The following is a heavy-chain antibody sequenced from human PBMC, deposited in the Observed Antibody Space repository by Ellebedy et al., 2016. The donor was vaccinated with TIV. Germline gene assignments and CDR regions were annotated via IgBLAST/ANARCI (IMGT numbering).Heavy chain of an antibody. Sequence: AASVKVSCKASGYTFTSYYMHWVRQAPGQGLEWMGIINPSGGSTSYAQKFQGRVTMTRDTSTSTVYMELSSLRSEDTAVYYCARGTYDYVWGSYRYTGSGDYWGQGTLVTVSS. V-gene: IGHV1-46*01. CDR1: GYTFTSYY. CDR2: INPSGGST. CDR3: ARGTYDYVWGSYRYTGSGDY. J-gene: IGHJ4*02. D-gene: IGHD3-16*02.